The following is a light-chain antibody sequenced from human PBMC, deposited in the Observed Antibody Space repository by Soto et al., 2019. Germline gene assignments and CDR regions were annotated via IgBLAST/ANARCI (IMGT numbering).Light chain of an antibody. J-gene: IGKJ1*01. Sequence: IMLTQSPGTLSLSPGERANLSCRASQSVSSSYLAWYQQKPGQAPRLLIYGASSRATGIPDRFSGSGSGTDFTLTISRLEPEDFAVYYCQQYGSSPWTFGQGTKVDIK. CDR3: QQYGSSPWT. V-gene: IGKV3-20*01. CDR1: QSVSSSY. CDR2: GAS.